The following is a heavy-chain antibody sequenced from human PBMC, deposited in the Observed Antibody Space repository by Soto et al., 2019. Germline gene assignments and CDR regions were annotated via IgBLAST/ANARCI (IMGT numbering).Heavy chain of an antibody. Sequence: QVQLVQSGAEVKKPGASVKVSCKASGYTFTSYEITWVRQAPGQGLEWMGWMDPNSGVSGYAQRFQGRVTMTRNTSITTVHMELSSLRYEDTAVYFCARTRKFEFWRKGLDVWGQGTTVTVSS. D-gene: IGHD3-3*01. V-gene: IGHV1-8*01. CDR1: GYTFTSYE. CDR2: MDPNSGVS. J-gene: IGHJ6*02. CDR3: ARTRKFEFWRKGLDV.